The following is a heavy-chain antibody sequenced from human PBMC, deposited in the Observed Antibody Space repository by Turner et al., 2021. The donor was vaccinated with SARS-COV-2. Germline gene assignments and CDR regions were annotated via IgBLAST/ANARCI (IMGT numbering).Heavy chain of an antibody. CDR3: AKVRVDVSKRSDAFDI. J-gene: IGHJ3*02. V-gene: IGHV3-21*01. CDR2: ISSSGKNV. D-gene: IGHD5-12*01. Sequence: EVQVVESGGGLVKPGGSLRLPCAASGFAFNIYSMNWVRQAPGKGLEWVSAISSSGKNVYYADSVKGRFTISRDNAKSSLYLQMNSLRVEDTALYYCAKVRVDVSKRSDAFDIWGQGTMVTVSS. CDR1: GFAFNIYS.